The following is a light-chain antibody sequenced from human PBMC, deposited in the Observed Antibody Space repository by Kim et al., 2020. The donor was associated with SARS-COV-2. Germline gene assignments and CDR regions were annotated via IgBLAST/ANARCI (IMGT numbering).Light chain of an antibody. V-gene: IGKV1-39*01. J-gene: IGKJ4*01. CDR3: QQSYTTPLT. CDR1: QSIATS. CDR2: AAS. Sequence: ASVGDRVTITCRASQSIATSLNWYQQKPGKAPKNLIYAASSLQSGVPLRFSGSGSGADFTLTISSLQPEDFATYYCQQSYTTPLTFGGGTKVDIK.